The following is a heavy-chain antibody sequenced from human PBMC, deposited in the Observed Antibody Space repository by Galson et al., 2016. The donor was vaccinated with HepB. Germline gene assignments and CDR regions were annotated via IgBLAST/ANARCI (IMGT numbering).Heavy chain of an antibody. J-gene: IGHJ3*01. CDR3: AREVLFSSGYYDVFDL. V-gene: IGHV3-11*01. D-gene: IGHD3-22*01. Sequence: SLRLSCAASGFGFSDYFMSWIRQVPGKGLEWVSFISDSGSSRLYADSVKGRSTISRDTAKSSVYLQMNGLRVEDTAVYYCAREVLFSSGYYDVFDLWGQGTMVTVSP. CDR1: GFGFSDYF. CDR2: ISDSGSSR.